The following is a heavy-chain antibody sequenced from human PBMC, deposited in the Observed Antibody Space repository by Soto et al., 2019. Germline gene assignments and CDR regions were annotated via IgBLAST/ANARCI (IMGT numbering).Heavy chain of an antibody. Sequence: QVQLVESGGGVVQPGRSLRLSCAASGFTFSSYAMHWVRQAPGKGLEWVAVISYDGSNKYYADSVQGRFTISRDNSKNTLYLQMNSLRAEDTAVYYCARAYYYDSSGYLGGGEYFQHWGQGTLVTVSS. CDR2: ISYDGSNK. J-gene: IGHJ1*01. CDR1: GFTFSSYA. D-gene: IGHD3-22*01. CDR3: ARAYYYDSSGYLGGGEYFQH. V-gene: IGHV3-30-3*01.